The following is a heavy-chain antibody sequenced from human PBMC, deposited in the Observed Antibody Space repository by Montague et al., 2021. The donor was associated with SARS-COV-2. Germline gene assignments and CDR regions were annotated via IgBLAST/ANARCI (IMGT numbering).Heavy chain of an antibody. CDR2: ISYSGTT. CDR3: TRQFFELLTGYLPFFFDI. V-gene: IGHV4-39*01. J-gene: IGHJ4*02. Sequence: SETLSLTCPVSGASMSSQTYYWAWIRQPPGKELEWIGNISYSGTTFYNPSLKTRATISVDTSKNQFSLKLRSMSASDTAVYYCTRQFFELLTGYLPFFFDIWGQGTMVTVSS. CDR1: GASMSSQTYY. D-gene: IGHD3-9*01.